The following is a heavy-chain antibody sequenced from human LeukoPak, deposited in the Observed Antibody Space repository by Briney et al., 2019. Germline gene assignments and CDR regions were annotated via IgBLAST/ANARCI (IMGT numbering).Heavy chain of an antibody. CDR2: IKPDGSAQ. CDR1: GFTFSNSW. CDR3: ARDPPRSLKHDAFDI. Sequence: GGSLRLSCAASGFTFSNSWMSWVRQAPGKGLEWVATIKPDGSAQYYVDSVKGRFTISRDNAKNSLFLQINSLRAEDTAVYYCARDPPRSLKHDAFDIWGQGTMVTVSS. V-gene: IGHV3-7*01. D-gene: IGHD2-15*01. J-gene: IGHJ3*02.